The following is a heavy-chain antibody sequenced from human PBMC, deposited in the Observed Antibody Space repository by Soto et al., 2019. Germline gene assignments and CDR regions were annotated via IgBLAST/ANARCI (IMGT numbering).Heavy chain of an antibody. Sequence: QITLKESGPTLVKPTQTLTLTCTFSGFSLSTIGVGVGWIRQPPGKALEWLALIYWDDDKRYSPSLNSRLTVTQDTFKNRVIITMTNMDPVDTATYYCVQSRCGGDCLQSYPSQSYYGLDVWGQGTTVTVSS. CDR1: GFSLSTIGVG. J-gene: IGHJ6*02. V-gene: IGHV2-5*02. CDR2: IYWDDDK. D-gene: IGHD2-21*02. CDR3: VQSRCGGDCLQSYPSQSYYGLDV.